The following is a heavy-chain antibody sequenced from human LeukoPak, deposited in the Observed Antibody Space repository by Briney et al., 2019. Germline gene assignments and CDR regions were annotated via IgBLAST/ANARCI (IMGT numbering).Heavy chain of an antibody. Sequence: GSLRLSCAASGFTFSSYWMSWVRQAPGKGLEWVANIKQDGSEKYYVDSVKGRFTISRDNAKNSLYLQMNSLRAEDTAVYYRAREYYDFWSGYFDYWGQGTLVTVSS. J-gene: IGHJ4*02. D-gene: IGHD3-3*01. CDR1: GFTFSSYW. CDR3: AREYYDFWSGYFDY. CDR2: IKQDGSEK. V-gene: IGHV3-7*01.